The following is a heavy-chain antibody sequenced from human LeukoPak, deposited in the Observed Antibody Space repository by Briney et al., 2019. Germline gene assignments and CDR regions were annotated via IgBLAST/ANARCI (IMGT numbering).Heavy chain of an antibody. Sequence: PGGSLRLSCEASGFSFSSYWMHWVRQAPGKGLVWVSRINIDVSSTTYEDSVKGRLTISSDNAKNTLYLQMNSLRAEDTAVYYCVREGRVSGYDFDYWGQGTLVTVSS. CDR1: GFSFSSYW. CDR2: INIDVSST. J-gene: IGHJ4*02. D-gene: IGHD5-12*01. V-gene: IGHV3-74*01. CDR3: VREGRVSGYDFDY.